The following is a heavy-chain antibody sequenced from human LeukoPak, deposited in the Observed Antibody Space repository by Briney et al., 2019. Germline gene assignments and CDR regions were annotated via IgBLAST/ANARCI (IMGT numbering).Heavy chain of an antibody. Sequence: PSETLSLTCTVSGGSISSRSYYWAWIRQPPGKGLEWIVSVYYSGSTNYNPSLKSRVTISVDTSKNQFSLKLSSVTAADTAVYYCARSGSSSGYLFDYWGQGTLVTVSS. CDR1: GGSISSRSYY. D-gene: IGHD3-22*01. J-gene: IGHJ4*02. CDR3: ARSGSSSGYLFDY. CDR2: VYYSGST. V-gene: IGHV4-39*01.